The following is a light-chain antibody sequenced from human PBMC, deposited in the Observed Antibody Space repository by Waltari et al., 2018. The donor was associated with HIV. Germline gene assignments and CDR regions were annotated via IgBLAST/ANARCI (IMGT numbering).Light chain of an antibody. CDR1: MSPIGAGYF. CDR2: SDI. CDR3: QSYDSSLRASV. V-gene: IGLV1-40*01. Sequence: QSALTQPPSVSGAPGQRVTISCTVNMSPIGAGYFVHWYQHLPGTAPKLLVYSDINRPSGVPDRFSGSKSGTSASLVITGLQAEDEADYYCQSYDSSLRASVFGGGTKLTVL. J-gene: IGLJ2*01.